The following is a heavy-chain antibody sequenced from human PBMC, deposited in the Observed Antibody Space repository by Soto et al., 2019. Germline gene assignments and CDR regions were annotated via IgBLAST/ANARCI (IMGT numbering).Heavy chain of an antibody. D-gene: IGHD1-1*01. CDR3: AADNSERYYGMDV. CDR2: FDPDDGGET. V-gene: IGHV1-24*01. Sequence: ASGKVSCQVSGYTLTELSMHWVRQAPGKGLEWMGGFDPDDGGETIYAEKFQGRVSMTEDTSTDTAYMELSSLRSEDTAVYYCAADNSERYYGMDVWGQGTTVTVS. CDR1: GYTLTELS. J-gene: IGHJ6*02.